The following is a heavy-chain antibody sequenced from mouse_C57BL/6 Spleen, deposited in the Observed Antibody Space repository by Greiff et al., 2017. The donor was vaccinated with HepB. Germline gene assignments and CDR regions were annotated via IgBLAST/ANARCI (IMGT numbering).Heavy chain of an antibody. CDR3: ARIHYGSSLYAMDY. CDR2: ISSGSSTI. J-gene: IGHJ4*01. V-gene: IGHV5-17*01. D-gene: IGHD1-1*01. Sequence: EVQGVESGGGLVKPGGSLKLSCAASGFTFSDYGMHWVRQAPEKGLEWVAYISSGSSTIYYADTVKGRFTISRDNAKNTLFLQMTSLRSEDTAMYYCARIHYGSSLYAMDYWGQGTSVTVSS. CDR1: GFTFSDYG.